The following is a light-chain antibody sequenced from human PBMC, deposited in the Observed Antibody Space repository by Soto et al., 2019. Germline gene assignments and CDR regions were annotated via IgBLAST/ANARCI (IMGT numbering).Light chain of an antibody. CDR2: GAS. V-gene: IGKV3-11*01. CDR1: QSVHTF. CDR3: QQYGSSGT. Sequence: EIVLTQSPDTLSLSPGEGASLYCRASQSVHTFLAWYQQKPGQAPRLLIYGASTGATGVPARFSGSGSGTDFTLTISSLEPKDFAVYYCQQYGSSGTFGQGTKVDIK. J-gene: IGKJ1*01.